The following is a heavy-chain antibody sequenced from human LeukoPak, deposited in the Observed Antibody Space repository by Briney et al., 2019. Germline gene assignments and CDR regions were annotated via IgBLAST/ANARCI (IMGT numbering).Heavy chain of an antibody. J-gene: IGHJ4*02. Sequence: TGGSLRLSCVPSGFSFSNYAMSWVRQAPGKGLEWGSSISGSGGSTHYVDSVKGRFTISRDKTKNTLYLQMNSLRAEDTAVYYCAKSSYYDASGYYREYYFDSWGQGTLVTVSS. CDR2: ISGSGGST. CDR1: GFSFSNYA. D-gene: IGHD3-22*01. V-gene: IGHV3-23*01. CDR3: AKSSYYDASGYYREYYFDS.